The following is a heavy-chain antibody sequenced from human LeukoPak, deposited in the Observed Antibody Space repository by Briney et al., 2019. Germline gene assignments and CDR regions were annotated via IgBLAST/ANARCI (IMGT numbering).Heavy chain of an antibody. CDR3: ARGYCSSTSCYNDY. J-gene: IGHJ4*02. D-gene: IGHD2-2*02. CDR1: GFTVSNWA. V-gene: IGHV3-30*04. CDR2: ISYDGSNK. Sequence: QSGGSLRLSCAASGFTVSNWAIHWVRQAPGKGLEWVAAISYDGSNKFYADSVKGRFTISRDNSKNSLYLQMNSLRAEDTDVYYCARGYCSSTSCYNDYWGQRTLVTVSS.